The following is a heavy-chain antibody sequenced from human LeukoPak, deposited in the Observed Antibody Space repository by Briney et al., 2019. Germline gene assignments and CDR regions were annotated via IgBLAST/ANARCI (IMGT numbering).Heavy chain of an antibody. V-gene: IGHV5-51*01. Sequence: GQSLKTSCKGSGYSFTSYCIGWVRQMPGKGLEWMGIISPGDSDTRYSPSFQGLVTISVDKSISTAYLQWSSLKASDTAMYYCARQGPAATLDYWGQGTLVTVSS. CDR1: GYSFTSYC. D-gene: IGHD6-25*01. CDR2: ISPGDSDT. J-gene: IGHJ4*02. CDR3: ARQGPAATLDY.